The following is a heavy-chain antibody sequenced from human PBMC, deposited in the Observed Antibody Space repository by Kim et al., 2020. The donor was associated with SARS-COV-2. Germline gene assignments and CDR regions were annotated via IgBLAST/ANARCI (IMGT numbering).Heavy chain of an antibody. D-gene: IGHD3-3*01. CDR3: ARLPWSGDLTFDY. V-gene: IGHV4-39*01. CDR1: GGSIIGSAYY. CDR2: INYSGIT. J-gene: IGHJ4*01. Sequence: SETLSLTCTVSGGSIIGSAYYWGWLRQPPGLELHGVGSINYSGITYSTPSLKISVAIAIATSQNPLSLNLTSVAAADAADYPCARLPWSGDLTFDYW.